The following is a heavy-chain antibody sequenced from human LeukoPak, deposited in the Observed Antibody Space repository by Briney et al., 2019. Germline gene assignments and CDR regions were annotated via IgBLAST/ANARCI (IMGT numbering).Heavy chain of an antibody. D-gene: IGHD6-19*01. V-gene: IGHV1-2*02. CDR1: GYTFSDHYAPHY. Sequence: ASVKVSCKASGYTFSDHYAPHYMHWVRQAPGQGLEWMGWINPNTGGTNYAQNFQGRVTMTRDASLSTVYMELSRLRSDDTAVYYCARDSSGWRSDFDYWGQGTLVTVSS. CDR3: ARDSSGWRSDFDY. CDR2: INPNTGGT. J-gene: IGHJ4*02.